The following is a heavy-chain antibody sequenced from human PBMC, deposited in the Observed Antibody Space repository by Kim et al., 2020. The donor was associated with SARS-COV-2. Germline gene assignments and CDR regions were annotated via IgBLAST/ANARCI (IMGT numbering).Heavy chain of an antibody. D-gene: IGHD4-17*01. V-gene: IGHV1-18*01. CDR1: GYTFTNYG. J-gene: IGHJ4*02. CDR2: ISVYSGNT. Sequence: ASVKVSCKASGYTFTNYGFSWVRQTPGQGLEWMGWISVYSGNTNYAQKFQDRVTMTADTSTNTAYMDLRTLRSDDTAVYYCARDRQDYGDFPQRFEYWSQGTLVTV. CDR3: ARDRQDYGDFPQRFEY.